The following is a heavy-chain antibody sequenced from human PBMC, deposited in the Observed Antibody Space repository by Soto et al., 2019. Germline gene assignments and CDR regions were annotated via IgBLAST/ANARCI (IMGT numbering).Heavy chain of an antibody. V-gene: IGHV4-59*01. CDR1: GGSISSYY. J-gene: IGHJ4*02. D-gene: IGHD6-19*01. CDR2: IYYSGST. CDR3: ARGRAVDSLY. Sequence: SETLSLTCTVSGGSISSYYWSWIRQPPGKGLEWIGYIYYSGSTNYNPSLKSRVTISVDTSKNQFSLKLSSVTAADTAVYYCARGRAVDSLYWGPGTLVTVSS.